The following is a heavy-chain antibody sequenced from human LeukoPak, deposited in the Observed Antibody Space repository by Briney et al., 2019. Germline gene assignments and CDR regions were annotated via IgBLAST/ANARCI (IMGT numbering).Heavy chain of an antibody. J-gene: IGHJ4*02. CDR1: GGSFSGYY. CDR2: INHSGST. V-gene: IGHV4-34*01. D-gene: IGHD6-13*01. CDR3: ARHRAAAGTYGY. Sequence: SETLSLTCAVYGGSFSGYYWSWIRQPPWKGLEWIGEINHSGSTNYNPSLKSRVTISVDTSKNQFSLKLSSVTAADTAVYYCARHRAAAGTYGYWGQGTLVTVSS.